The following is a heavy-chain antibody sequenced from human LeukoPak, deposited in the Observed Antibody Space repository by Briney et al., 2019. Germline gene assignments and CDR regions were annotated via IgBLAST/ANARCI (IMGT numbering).Heavy chain of an antibody. D-gene: IGHD2-2*02. CDR1: GFTFSSYA. Sequence: GGSLRLSCAASGFTFSSYAMSWVRQAPGKGLEWVSTISGSGGTIYYADSVKGRFTISRDNSKHMLYLQMNSLRAEDTAVYHCGKDRLVAAPAAIDHWGQGTLVTVSS. CDR3: GKDRLVAAPAAIDH. J-gene: IGHJ4*02. CDR2: ISGSGGTI. V-gene: IGHV3-23*01.